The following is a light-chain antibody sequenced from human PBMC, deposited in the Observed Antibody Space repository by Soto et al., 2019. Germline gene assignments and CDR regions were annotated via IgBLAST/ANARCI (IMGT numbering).Light chain of an antibody. J-gene: IGKJ4*01. CDR1: QAISSY. CDR2: AAS. CDR3: QQLKRYPLS. Sequence: IQLTQSPSSLSASIGDRVTITCRASQAISSYLAWYRQKAGKAPALLIEAASTLQSGVPSRFSGSGSGTDFALTISSLQPEDFATYYCQQLKRYPLSFGGGTKVEIK. V-gene: IGKV1-9*01.